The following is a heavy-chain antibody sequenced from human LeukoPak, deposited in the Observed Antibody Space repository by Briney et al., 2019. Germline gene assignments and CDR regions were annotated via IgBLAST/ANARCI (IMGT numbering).Heavy chain of an antibody. J-gene: IGHJ3*02. CDR2: IYYSGST. CDR1: GGSISSSSYY. Sequence: PSETLSLTCTVSGGSISSSSYYWGWIRQPPGKGLECIGSIYYSGSTYYNPSLKSRVTISVDTSKNQFSLKLYSVTATDTAVYYCVRTYSWYGEDAFDIWGQGTMATVSS. D-gene: IGHD6-13*01. CDR3: VRTYSWYGEDAFDI. V-gene: IGHV4-39*01.